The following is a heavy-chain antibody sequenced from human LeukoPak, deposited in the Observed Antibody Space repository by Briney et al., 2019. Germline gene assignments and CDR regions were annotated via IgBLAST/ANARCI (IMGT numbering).Heavy chain of an antibody. Sequence: ASVKVSCKASGYTFTSYDINWVRQATGQGLEWMGWINPNSGGTNYAQKFQGRVTMTRDTSISTAYVELSRLRSDDTAVYYCARIVRPPDYYYYMDVWGKGTTVTVSS. CDR2: INPNSGGT. D-gene: IGHD2/OR15-2a*01. CDR3: ARIVRPPDYYYYMDV. V-gene: IGHV1-2*02. CDR1: GYTFTSYD. J-gene: IGHJ6*03.